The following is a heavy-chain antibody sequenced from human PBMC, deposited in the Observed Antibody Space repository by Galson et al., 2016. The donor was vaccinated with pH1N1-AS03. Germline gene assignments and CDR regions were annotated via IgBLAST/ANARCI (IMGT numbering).Heavy chain of an antibody. CDR3: VKGGTNFDS. CDR1: GFTFSSYA. J-gene: IGHJ4*02. CDR2: VSYDGSNK. Sequence: SLRLSCAASGFTFSSYAMHWVRQAPGKGLEWVAVVSYDGSNKYYADSVKGRFTISRDNSKNTLYLQMNSLRAEDTAVYYCVKGGTNFDSWGQGTLVTVSS. V-gene: IGHV3-30*07. D-gene: IGHD1-26*01.